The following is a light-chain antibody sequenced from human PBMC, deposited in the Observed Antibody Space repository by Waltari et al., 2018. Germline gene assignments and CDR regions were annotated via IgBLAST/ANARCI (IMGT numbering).Light chain of an antibody. CDR1: QSISKY. V-gene: IGKV3-20*01. J-gene: IGKJ1*01. Sequence: EIMLTQSPGTLSLSPGARATLSCRASQSISKYLAWYQQKPGQAPTLLIFDASSRATGIPDRFSGSGSGTDFSLTISRLEPEDVAVYYCQKYGTLPATFGQGTKVEIK. CDR3: QKYGTLPAT. CDR2: DAS.